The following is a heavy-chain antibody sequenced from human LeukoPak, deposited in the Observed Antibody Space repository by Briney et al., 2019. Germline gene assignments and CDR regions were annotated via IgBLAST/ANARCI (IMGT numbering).Heavy chain of an antibody. CDR3: ASGSSGFDYGRYFFYHMDV. D-gene: IGHD5-12*01. Sequence: SETLSLTYTVSGGSISSSSYYWGWIRLPPGKGLEWIGSIYYSGSTYNNPSLKSRVTMSVDTSKNQFSLKLSSVTAADTAIYYCASGSSGFDYGRYFFYHMDVWGKGTTVTVFS. CDR2: IYYSGST. J-gene: IGHJ6*03. V-gene: IGHV4-39*01. CDR1: GGSISSSSYY.